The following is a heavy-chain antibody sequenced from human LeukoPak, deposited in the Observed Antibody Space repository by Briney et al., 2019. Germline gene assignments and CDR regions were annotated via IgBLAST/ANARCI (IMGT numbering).Heavy chain of an antibody. Sequence: PSETLSLTCAVYGGSFSGYYWSWIRQPPGKGLEWIGEINHSGSTNYNPSLKSRVTISVDTSKNQFSLKLSSVTAADTAVYYCARVGSITMVRGVTEYYFDYWGQGTLVTVSS. J-gene: IGHJ4*02. CDR3: ARVGSITMVRGVTEYYFDY. CDR2: INHSGST. V-gene: IGHV4-34*01. CDR1: GGSFSGYY. D-gene: IGHD3-10*01.